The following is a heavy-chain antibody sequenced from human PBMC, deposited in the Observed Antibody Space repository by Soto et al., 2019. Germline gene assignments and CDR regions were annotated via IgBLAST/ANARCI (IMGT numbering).Heavy chain of an antibody. V-gene: IGHV1-18*04. Sequence: GASVKVSCKASGYTSADFGISWLRQAPGQGLEWMGWVSGNNGASNPAPKVQGRITMTLDTSTGVSYMALRSLRSDDTAIYYCVRDQKYFRVNGNWFDSWGQGTLVTV. CDR1: GYTSADFG. D-gene: IGHD2-2*01. CDR2: VSGNNGAS. CDR3: VRDQKYFRVNGNWFDS. J-gene: IGHJ5*01.